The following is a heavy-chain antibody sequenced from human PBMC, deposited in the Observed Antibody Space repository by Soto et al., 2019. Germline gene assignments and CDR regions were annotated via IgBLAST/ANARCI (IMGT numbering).Heavy chain of an antibody. D-gene: IGHD2-21*01. CDR1: GFSLSTARMG. Sequence: QVTLKESGPVLVKPTETLTLTCTVSGFSLSTARMGVSWIRQPPGEALEWLAHIFSNDETAYRTSLKTRLTITEDTAKRQVVLTMGNMDPVDKATYYCARTVARMNLDYWGQGTLVTVS. CDR3: ARTVARMNLDY. CDR2: IFSNDET. J-gene: IGHJ4*02. V-gene: IGHV2-26*01.